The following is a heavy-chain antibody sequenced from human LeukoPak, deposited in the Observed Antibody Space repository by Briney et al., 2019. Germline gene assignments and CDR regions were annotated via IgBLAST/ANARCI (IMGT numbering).Heavy chain of an antibody. J-gene: IGHJ6*03. D-gene: IGHD6-19*01. CDR2: MYFTGTT. V-gene: IGHV4-39*07. Sequence: SETLSLTCSVTGVSISSTSHYWAWIRQAPGREPQWIGTMYFTGTTYHNPSLKSRVTISVDTSKNQFSLKLTSVTAADTAVYYCAREIAVAGWYYYYYMDVWGKGTTVTISS. CDR1: GVSISSTSHY. CDR3: AREIAVAGWYYYYYMDV.